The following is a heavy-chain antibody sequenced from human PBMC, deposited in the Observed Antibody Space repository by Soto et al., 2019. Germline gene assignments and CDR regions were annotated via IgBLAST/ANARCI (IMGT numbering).Heavy chain of an antibody. V-gene: IGHV3-23*01. CDR1: GFTFSSYA. CDR3: ARTSDITGTWYYYYYGMDV. CDR2: ISGSGGST. Sequence: PGGSLRLSCAASGFTFSSYAMSWVRQAPGKGLEWVSAISGSGGSTYYADSVKGRFTISRDNSKNTLYLQMNSLRAEDTAVYYCARTSDITGTWYYYYYGMDVWGQGTTVTVSS. J-gene: IGHJ6*02. D-gene: IGHD1-7*01.